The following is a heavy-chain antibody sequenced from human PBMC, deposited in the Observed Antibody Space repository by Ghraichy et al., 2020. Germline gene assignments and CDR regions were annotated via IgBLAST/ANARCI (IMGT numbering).Heavy chain of an antibody. CDR1: GGSFSGYY. J-gene: IGHJ6*02. CDR2: INHSGST. V-gene: IGHV4-34*01. D-gene: IGHD2-2*01. CDR3: ARKVARVAKYCSSTSCYYYGMDV. Sequence: SETLSLTCAVYGGSFSGYYWSWTRQPPGKGLEWIGEINHSGSTNYNPSLKSRVTISVDTSKNQFSLKLSSVTAADTAVYYCARKVARVAKYCSSTSCYYYGMDVWGQGTTVTVSS.